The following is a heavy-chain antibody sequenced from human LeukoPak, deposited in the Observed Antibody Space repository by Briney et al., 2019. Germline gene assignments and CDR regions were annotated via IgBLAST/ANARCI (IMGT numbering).Heavy chain of an antibody. Sequence: ASVTVSCKASGYTFTGYYMHWVRQAPGQGLEWMGWINPNSGGTNYAQKFQGRVTMTRDTSISTAYMELSRLRSDDTAVYYCARVESSGWYDIPEYFQHWGQGTLVTVSS. CDR1: GYTFTGYY. D-gene: IGHD6-19*01. CDR3: ARVESSGWYDIPEYFQH. CDR2: INPNSGGT. J-gene: IGHJ1*01. V-gene: IGHV1-2*02.